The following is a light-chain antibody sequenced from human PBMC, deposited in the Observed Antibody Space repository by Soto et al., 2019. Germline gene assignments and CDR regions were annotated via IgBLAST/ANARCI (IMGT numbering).Light chain of an antibody. CDR3: QLYTSWWA. J-gene: IGKJ1*01. CDR1: EDVAKF. CDR2: DAS. V-gene: IGKV1-5*01. Sequence: EIQMTQSPSTLSASVGDTVSVTCRASEDVAKFLAWHQQKPGRAPEILISDASDLKSGVPSRFRGSGSGTYWMMSISGIQIDNFASYYCQLYTSWWAFCQRTKVDI.